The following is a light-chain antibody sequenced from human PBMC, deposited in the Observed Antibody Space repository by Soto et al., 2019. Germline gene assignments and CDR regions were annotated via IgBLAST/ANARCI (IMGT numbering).Light chain of an antibody. V-gene: IGKV4-1*01. CDR1: QSVLYNSNNKNY. Sequence: DIVMTQSPDSLAVSLGERATINCKSSQSVLYNSNNKNYLAWDQQKPGQPPKLLIYWASTRESGVPDRFSGSGSGTDFTLTISSLQAEDVAVYYCQQYYSTPPTFGGGTRVEI. J-gene: IGKJ4*01. CDR2: WAS. CDR3: QQYYSTPPT.